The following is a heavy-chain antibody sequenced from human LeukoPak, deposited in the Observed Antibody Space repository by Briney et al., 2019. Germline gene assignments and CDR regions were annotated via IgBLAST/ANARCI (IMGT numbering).Heavy chain of an antibody. Sequence: SGTLSLTCAVSGGSISSSNWWSWVRQPPGKGLEWIGEIYHSGSTNYNPSLQSRVTISVDKSKNQFSLKLSSVTAADTAVYYCARSSGDYNYYYYMDVWGKGTTVTVSS. V-gene: IGHV4-4*02. CDR2: IYHSGST. J-gene: IGHJ6*03. D-gene: IGHD4-17*01. CDR1: GGSISSSNW. CDR3: ARSSGDYNYYYYMDV.